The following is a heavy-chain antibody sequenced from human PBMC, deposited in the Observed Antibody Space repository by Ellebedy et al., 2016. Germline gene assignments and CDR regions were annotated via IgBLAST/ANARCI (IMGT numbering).Heavy chain of an antibody. CDR1: GFTFSNHV. CDR2: IWDDGSNK. Sequence: GGSLRLXXATSGFTFSNHVMHWVRQVPGKGLEWVAVIWDDGSNKYYADSVKGRFTISRDNFKNTLYLQMNNLSAGDTAVYFCARVLGYCSTTSCPYGMDVWGRGTTVTVSS. J-gene: IGHJ6*02. V-gene: IGHV3-33*01. CDR3: ARVLGYCSTTSCPYGMDV. D-gene: IGHD2-2*01.